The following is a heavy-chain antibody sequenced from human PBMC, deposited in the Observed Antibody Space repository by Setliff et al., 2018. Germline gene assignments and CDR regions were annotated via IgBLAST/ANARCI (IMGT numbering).Heavy chain of an antibody. CDR2: IYHNDNT. D-gene: IGHD5-18*01. V-gene: IGHV4-59*01. CDR1: GGSISPYF. Sequence: SETLSLTCTVSGGSISPYFWSWIRQPPGKGLEWIGYIYHNDNTNFNPSLKTRLTMSVDTSKNQFALNLRSVTAADTAVYYCVRDRTAYSYGLDVWGQGTTVTVSS. CDR3: VRDRTAYSYGLDV. J-gene: IGHJ6*02.